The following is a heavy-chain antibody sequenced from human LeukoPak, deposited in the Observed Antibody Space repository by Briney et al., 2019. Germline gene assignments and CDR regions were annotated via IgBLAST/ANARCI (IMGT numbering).Heavy chain of an antibody. V-gene: IGHV4-59*01. J-gene: IGHJ4*02. Sequence: SETLSLTCTVSGDSISSYYWSWIRQPPGKGLEWLGYIYVTGTTNYNPSLKIRVTISVDTYKNQFSMKLNSVTAADTAVYYCATSKGYSSGWHVDYWGQGTLVTVSS. CDR2: IYVTGTT. D-gene: IGHD6-19*01. CDR3: ATSKGYSSGWHVDY. CDR1: GDSISSYY.